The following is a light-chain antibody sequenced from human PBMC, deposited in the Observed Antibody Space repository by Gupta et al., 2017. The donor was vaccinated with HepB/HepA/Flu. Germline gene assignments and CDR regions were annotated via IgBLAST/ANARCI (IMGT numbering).Light chain of an antibody. CDR2: WAS. V-gene: IGKV4-1*01. CDR3: QQYYSAPRT. J-gene: IGKJ1*01. Sequence: DIVMTQSPDFLAVSLGERATINCKSSQSVLYSSNNKNYLAWYQQKPGRPPKVLIYWASTRESGVPDRFSGSGSGTDFTLTISSLQAEDVAVYYCQQYYSAPRTFGQGTRVEIK. CDR1: QSVLYSSNNKNY.